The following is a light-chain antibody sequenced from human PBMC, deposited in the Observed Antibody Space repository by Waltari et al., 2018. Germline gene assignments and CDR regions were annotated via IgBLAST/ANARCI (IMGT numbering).Light chain of an antibody. CDR1: QSISNW. V-gene: IGKV1-5*03. Sequence: DIQMTQSPSTLSASPGDRVTITCRASQSISNWLAWYQQKPGKAPKLLIYQASSVESGVPTRFSGSGSGTEFTLTISGLQPGDFATYYCQQYNTYVTFGPGTKVDIE. CDR2: QAS. CDR3: QQYNTYVT. J-gene: IGKJ3*01.